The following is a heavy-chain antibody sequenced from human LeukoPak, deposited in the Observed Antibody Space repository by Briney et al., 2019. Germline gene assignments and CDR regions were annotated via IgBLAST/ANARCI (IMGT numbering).Heavy chain of an antibody. V-gene: IGHV3-21*01. CDR1: GFTFTDYS. Sequence: GGSLTLSCAPSGFTFTDYSMNWVRQAPGKGLEWVAHISTVSTYTHYTDSVKGRFTVSRDNRKNLLYLQMSSLGAEDTAVYYCARDGSGFYHYYYMDVWGKGTTVTVSS. D-gene: IGHD6-25*01. CDR2: ISTVSTYT. J-gene: IGHJ6*03. CDR3: ARDGSGFYHYYYMDV.